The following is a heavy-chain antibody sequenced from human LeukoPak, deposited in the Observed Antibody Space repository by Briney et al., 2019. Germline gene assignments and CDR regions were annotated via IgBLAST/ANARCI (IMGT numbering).Heavy chain of an antibody. Sequence: PSETLSLTCTVSGGSISSYYWSWIRQPAGKGLEWIGRIYTSGGTNYNPSLKSRVTMSVDTSKNQFSLKLSSVTAADTAVYYCARDRRDYYGSGSYSVFDYWGQGTLVTVSS. CDR3: ARDRRDYYGSGSYSVFDY. CDR1: GGSISSYY. J-gene: IGHJ4*02. D-gene: IGHD3-10*01. CDR2: IYTSGGT. V-gene: IGHV4-4*07.